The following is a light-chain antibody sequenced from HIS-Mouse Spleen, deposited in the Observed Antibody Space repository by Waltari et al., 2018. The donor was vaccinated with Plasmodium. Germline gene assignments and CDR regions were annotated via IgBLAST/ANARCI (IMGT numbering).Light chain of an antibody. Sequence: QSALTQPASVSGSPGQSITISCTGTSSDVGGYNYVSWYQQHPGKAPKLRIYDVSNRPRGGSNRFSCSKSGNTAALTSSGLQAEDEADYDCSAYTSSSTLVFGGGTKLTVL. J-gene: IGLJ2*01. CDR1: SSDVGGYNY. CDR3: SAYTSSSTLV. V-gene: IGLV2-14*03. CDR2: DVS.